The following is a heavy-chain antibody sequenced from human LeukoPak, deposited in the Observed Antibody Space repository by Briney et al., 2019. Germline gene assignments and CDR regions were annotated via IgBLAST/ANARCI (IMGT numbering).Heavy chain of an antibody. Sequence: SETLSLTCTVSGGSIRSRSYYWVWIRQPPGKGLEWIGSFYYSGTTYYNPSLKSRVIITVDTSKNQFSLKLSSVTAADTAVYFCARHHCSGGACYSMAWFDPWGQGTLVTVSS. J-gene: IGHJ5*02. D-gene: IGHD2-15*01. CDR1: GGSIRSRSYY. V-gene: IGHV4-39*01. CDR2: FYYSGTT. CDR3: ARHHCSGGACYSMAWFDP.